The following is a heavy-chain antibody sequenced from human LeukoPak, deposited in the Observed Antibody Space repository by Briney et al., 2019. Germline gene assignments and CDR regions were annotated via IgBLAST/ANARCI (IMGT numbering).Heavy chain of an antibody. CDR3: ARGPGLGYCSGGSCYWFDP. D-gene: IGHD2-15*01. J-gene: IGHJ5*02. V-gene: IGHV1-2*02. CDR2: INPNSGGT. Sequence: ASVKVSCKASGYSFTGYFIHWVRQAPGQGLEWMGWINPNSGGTNYAQKFQGRVTMTRDTSISTAYMELSRLRSDDTAVYYCARGPGLGYCSGGSCYWFDPWGQGTLVTVSS. CDR1: GYSFTGYF.